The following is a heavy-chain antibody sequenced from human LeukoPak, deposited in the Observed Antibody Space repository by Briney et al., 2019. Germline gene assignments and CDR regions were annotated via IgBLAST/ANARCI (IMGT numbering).Heavy chain of an antibody. D-gene: IGHD6-6*01. CDR2: IYYSGST. Sequence: SETLSLTCTVSGGSISRYYWSWIRQPPGKGLEWIGYIYYSGSTNYNPSLKSRVTISVDTSKNQFSLKLSSVTAADTAVYYCARYRPVPYYYYGMDVWGQGTTVTVSS. V-gene: IGHV4-59*08. J-gene: IGHJ6*02. CDR3: ARYRPVPYYYYGMDV. CDR1: GGSISRYY.